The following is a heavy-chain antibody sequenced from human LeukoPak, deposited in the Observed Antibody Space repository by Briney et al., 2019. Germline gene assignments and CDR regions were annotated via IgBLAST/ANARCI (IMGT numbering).Heavy chain of an antibody. J-gene: IGHJ6*02. CDR2: IIPILGIA. V-gene: IGHV1-69*04. CDR1: GGTFISYA. Sequence: SVTVSCKASGGTFISYAISWVRQAPGQGLEWMGRIIPILGIANYAQKFQGRVTITADKSTSTAYMELSSLRSEDTAVYYCARAHSSGYAGTIYYYYYGMDVWGQGTTVTVSS. D-gene: IGHD3-22*01. CDR3: ARAHSSGYAGTIYYYYYGMDV.